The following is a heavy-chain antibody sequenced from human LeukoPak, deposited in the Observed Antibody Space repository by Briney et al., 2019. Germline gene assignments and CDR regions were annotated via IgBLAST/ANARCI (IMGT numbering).Heavy chain of an antibody. D-gene: IGHD3-22*01. CDR3: ARGPGIYDSSGYYYQNY. Sequence: GGSLRLSCAASGFTFSSYGMHWVRQAPGKGLEWVAVIRYDGSNKYYADSVKGRFTISRDNSKNTLYLQMNSLRVEDTAVYYCARGPGIYDSSGYYYQNYWGQGTLVTVSS. CDR2: IRYDGSNK. CDR1: GFTFSSYG. J-gene: IGHJ4*02. V-gene: IGHV3-33*01.